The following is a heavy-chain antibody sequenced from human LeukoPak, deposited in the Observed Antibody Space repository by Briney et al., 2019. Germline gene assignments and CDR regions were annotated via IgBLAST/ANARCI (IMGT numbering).Heavy chain of an antibody. D-gene: IGHD3-10*01. V-gene: IGHV1-8*01. CDR2: MNPNSGNT. J-gene: IGHJ4*02. CDR1: GYTFTSYD. CDR3: ARGHPYYYGSGYTNDY. Sequence: ASVKVSCKAAGYTFTSYDINWVRQATGQGLEWMGWMNPNSGNTGYAQKFQRRATMPRNTSISTPYMELSSLRSEDTAVYYCARGHPYYYGSGYTNDYWGQGTLVTVSS.